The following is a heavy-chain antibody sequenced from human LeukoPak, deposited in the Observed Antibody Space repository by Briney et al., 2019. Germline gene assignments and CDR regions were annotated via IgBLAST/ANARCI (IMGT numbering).Heavy chain of an antibody. CDR3: ASPTHDYGWDAFDI. V-gene: IGHV5-51*01. J-gene: IGHJ3*02. Sequence: GESLKISCKGSGYSFTSYWIGWVRQMPGKGLGWIGIIYPGDSDTRYSPSFQGQVTISADKSISTAYLQWSSLKASDTAMYYCASPTHDYGWDAFDIWGQGTMVTVSS. CDR1: GYSFTSYW. CDR2: IYPGDSDT. D-gene: IGHD4-17*01.